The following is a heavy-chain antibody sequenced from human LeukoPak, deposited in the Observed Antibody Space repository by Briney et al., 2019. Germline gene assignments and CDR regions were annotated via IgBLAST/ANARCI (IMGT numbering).Heavy chain of an antibody. Sequence: ASVKVSCKASGYTFTGYYMHWVRQAPGQGLEWMGWINPNSGGTNRVTMTRDTSISTAYMELSRLRSDDTAVYYCARDLRGWQQLASYWFDPWGQGTLVTVSS. CDR3: ARDLRGWQQLASYWFDP. V-gene: IGHV1-2*02. J-gene: IGHJ5*02. CDR1: GYTFTGYY. CDR2: INPNSGGT. D-gene: IGHD6-13*01.